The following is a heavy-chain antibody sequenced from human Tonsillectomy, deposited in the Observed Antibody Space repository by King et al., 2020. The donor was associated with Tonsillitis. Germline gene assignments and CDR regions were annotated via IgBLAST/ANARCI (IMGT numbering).Heavy chain of an antibody. CDR2: ISGYNGYT. V-gene: IGHV1-18*01. D-gene: IGHD1-26*01. CDR1: DYTFTNYG. J-gene: IGHJ5*02. CDR3: ARTPFIHSGSFQNWFDP. Sequence: QGQLVQSGAEVKKPGASVKVSCKASDYTFTNYGIGWVRQAPGQGLEWMGWISGYNGYTNYAQKLQGRVTLTTDTSTSTAYMELRSLRSDDTAVYYCARTPFIHSGSFQNWFDPWGQGTLVTVSS.